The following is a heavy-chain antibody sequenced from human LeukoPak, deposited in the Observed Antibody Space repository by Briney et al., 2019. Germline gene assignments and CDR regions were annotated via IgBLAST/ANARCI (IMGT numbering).Heavy chain of an antibody. CDR3: ARAGTDTAMVN. V-gene: IGHV4-34*01. J-gene: IGHJ4*02. CDR2: INHSGST. Sequence: MASETLSLTCAVYGGSFSGYYWSWIRQPPGKGLEWIGEINHSGSTNYNPSLKSRVTISVDTSKNQFSLKLSSVTAADTAVYYCARAGTDTAMVNWGQGTLVTVSS. D-gene: IGHD5-18*01. CDR1: GGSFSGYY.